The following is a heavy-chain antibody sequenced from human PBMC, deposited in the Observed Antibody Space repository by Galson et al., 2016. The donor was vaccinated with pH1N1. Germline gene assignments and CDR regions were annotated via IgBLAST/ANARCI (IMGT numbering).Heavy chain of an antibody. J-gene: IGHJ3*01. Sequence: SLRLSCAASGFTFSNFNMNWVRQTPGKGLEWVSFIGSRTSTTYSADSVRGRFTIARDNAKNPLYLQMNSLRVDDTAMYYCARDDGTYYRDSRGYFDLWGQGPRVAASS. CDR1: GFTFSNFN. CDR3: ARDDGTYYRDSRGYFDL. V-gene: IGHV3-48*04. D-gene: IGHD3-22*01. CDR2: IGSRTSTT.